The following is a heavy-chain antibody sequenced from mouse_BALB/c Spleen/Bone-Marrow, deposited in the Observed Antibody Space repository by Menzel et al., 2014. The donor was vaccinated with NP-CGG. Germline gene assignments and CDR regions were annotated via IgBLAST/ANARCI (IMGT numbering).Heavy chain of an antibody. V-gene: IGHV5-6-5*01. CDR3: ARDPYADSSGYYIGYYFTL. J-gene: IGHJ2*01. D-gene: IGHD1-1*01. CDR1: GFSLSSYA. CDR2: VSSSGIT. Sequence: EESGGRLVTPGTPLTLTCTVSGFSLSSYAMSWVRQAPGKGLEWIGIVSSSGITYYANWAKGRFTISKTSTTVDLKITSPTTEDTATYFCARDPYADSSGYYIGYYFTLWGQGTLVTVSS.